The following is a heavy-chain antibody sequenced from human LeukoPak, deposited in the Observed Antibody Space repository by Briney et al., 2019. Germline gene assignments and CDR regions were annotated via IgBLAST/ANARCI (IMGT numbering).Heavy chain of an antibody. D-gene: IGHD2-15*01. CDR1: GFTFSSYS. V-gene: IGHV3-21*01. CDR2: ISSSSSYI. CDR3: ARGLSGGSCYDY. Sequence: GGSLSLSCAASGFTFSSYSMNWVRQAPGKGLEWVSSISSSSSYIYYADSVKGRFTISRDNAKNSLYLQMNSLRAEDTAVYYCARGLSGGSCYDYWGQGTLVTVSS. J-gene: IGHJ4*02.